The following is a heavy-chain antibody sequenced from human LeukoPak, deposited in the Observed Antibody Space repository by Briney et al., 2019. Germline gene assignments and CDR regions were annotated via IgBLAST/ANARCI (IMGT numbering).Heavy chain of an antibody. V-gene: IGHV1-18*01. J-gene: IGHJ4*02. D-gene: IGHD2-2*01. CDR3: TRGDAVPAAMGY. CDR2: ISAYNGNT. Sequence: ASVKVSCKASGYTFTSYGISWVRQAPGQGLEWMGWISAYNGNTNYAQKFQGRVTMTRDTSISTAYMELSRLRSDDTAVYYCTRGDAVPAAMGYWGQGTLVTVSS. CDR1: GYTFTSYG.